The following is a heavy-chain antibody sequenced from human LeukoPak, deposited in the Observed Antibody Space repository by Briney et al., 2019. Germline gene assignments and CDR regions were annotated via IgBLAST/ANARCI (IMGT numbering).Heavy chain of an antibody. J-gene: IGHJ4*02. CDR1: GGSISSSSYY. CDR2: IYYSGST. V-gene: IGHV4-39*07. Sequence: SETLSLTCTVSGGSISSSSYYWGWIRQPPGKGLEWIGSIYYSGSTYYNPSLKSRVTISVDTSKNQFSLKLSSVTAADTAVYYCARPGGRDPFDYWGQGTLVTVSS. CDR3: ARPGGRDPFDY. D-gene: IGHD1-26*01.